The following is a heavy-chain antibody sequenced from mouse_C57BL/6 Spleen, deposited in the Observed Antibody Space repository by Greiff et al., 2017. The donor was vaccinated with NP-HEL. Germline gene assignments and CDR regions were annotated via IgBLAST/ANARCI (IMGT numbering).Heavy chain of an antibody. V-gene: IGHV1-47*01. D-gene: IGHD1-1*01. CDR1: GYTFTTYP. Sequence: VQLQQSGAELVKPGASVKMSCKASGYTFTTYPIEWMKQNHGKSLEWIGNFHPYNDDTKYNEKFKGKATLTVEKSSSTVYLVLSRLTSDDSAVYYCALYYYGSSGDAMDYWGQGTSVTVSS. CDR3: ALYYYGSSGDAMDY. J-gene: IGHJ4*01. CDR2: FHPYNDDT.